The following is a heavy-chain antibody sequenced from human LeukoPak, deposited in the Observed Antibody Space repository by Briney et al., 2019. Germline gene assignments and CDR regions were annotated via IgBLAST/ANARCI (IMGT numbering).Heavy chain of an antibody. J-gene: IGHJ4*02. V-gene: IGHV3-21*01. CDR2: ISSSSSYI. CDR3: ARDAYSGYVEPDY. CDR1: GFTFSSYS. D-gene: IGHD5-12*01. Sequence: GGSLRLSCAASGFTFSSYSMNWVRQAPGKGLEWVSSISSSSSYIYHADSVKGRFTISRDNAKNSLYLQMNSLRAEDTAVYYCARDAYSGYVEPDYWGQGTLVTVSS.